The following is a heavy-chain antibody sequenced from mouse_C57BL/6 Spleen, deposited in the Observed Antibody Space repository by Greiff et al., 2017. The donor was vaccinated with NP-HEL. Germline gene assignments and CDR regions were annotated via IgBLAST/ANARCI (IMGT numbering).Heavy chain of an antibody. V-gene: IGHV1-81*01. CDR2: IYPRSGNT. D-gene: IGHD2-3*01. J-gene: IGHJ4*01. CDR3: ARRGYDGTKAMDY. Sequence: VQGVESGAELARPGASVKLSCKASGYTFTSYGISWVKQRTGQGLEWIGEIYPRSGNTYYNEKFKGKATLTADKSSSTAYMELRSLTSEDSAVYFCARRGYDGTKAMDYWGQGTSVTVSS. CDR1: GYTFTSYG.